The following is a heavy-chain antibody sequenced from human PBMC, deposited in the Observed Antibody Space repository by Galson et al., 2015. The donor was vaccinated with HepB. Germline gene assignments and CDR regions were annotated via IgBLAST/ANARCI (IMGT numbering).Heavy chain of an antibody. Sequence: SLRLSCAASGFTFSSYWMSWVRQAPGKGLEWVANIKQDGSEKYYVDSVKGRFTISRDNAKNSLYLQMNSLRAEDTAVYYCASESHAVAGYYFDYWGQGTLVTVSS. CDR1: GFTFSSYW. D-gene: IGHD6-19*01. CDR2: IKQDGSEK. V-gene: IGHV3-7*03. J-gene: IGHJ4*02. CDR3: ASESHAVAGYYFDY.